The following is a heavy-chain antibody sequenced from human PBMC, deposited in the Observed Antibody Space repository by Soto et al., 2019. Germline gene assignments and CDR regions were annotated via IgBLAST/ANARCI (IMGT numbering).Heavy chain of an antibody. CDR3: ARFKGCYAYYYHYYGMAF. D-gene: IGHD2-15*01. CDR1: GGSISSYY. Sequence: PPETLSVTCTVSGGSISSYYWSWIRQPPGKGLEWIGYIYYSGSTNYNPSLKSRVTISVDTSKNQFSLKLSSVTAADTAVYYCARFKGCYAYYYHYYGMAFCGQRTTVIVSS. V-gene: IGHV4-59*01. CDR2: IYYSGST. J-gene: IGHJ6*02.